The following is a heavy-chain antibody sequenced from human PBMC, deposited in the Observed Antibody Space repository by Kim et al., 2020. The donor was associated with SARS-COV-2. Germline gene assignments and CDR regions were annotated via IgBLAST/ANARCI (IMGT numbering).Heavy chain of an antibody. Sequence: YYNTSLKSRVTISVDTSKNQFSLKRSSVTAADTAVYYCARRLLASIGWFDPWGQGTLVTVSS. J-gene: IGHJ5*02. D-gene: IGHD2-15*01. V-gene: IGHV4-39*01. CDR3: ARRLLASIGWFDP.